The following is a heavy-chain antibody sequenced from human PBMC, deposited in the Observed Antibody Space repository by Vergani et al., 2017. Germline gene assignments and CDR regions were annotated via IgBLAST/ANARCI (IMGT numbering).Heavy chain of an antibody. J-gene: IGHJ4*02. D-gene: IGHD2-2*01. CDR2: ISHDVSYK. CDR1: GFTFSTYD. V-gene: IGHV3-30*18. Sequence: QVQLVESGGGVVQPGRSLRLSCAASGFTFSTYDMHWVRQAPGKGLEWVAVISHDVSYKYYADSVKDRFTISRDNSKNTLYLQMNSLRAEDTAVYYCAKVPGSTKTYFDYWGQGTLVTVSS. CDR3: AKVPGSTKTYFDY.